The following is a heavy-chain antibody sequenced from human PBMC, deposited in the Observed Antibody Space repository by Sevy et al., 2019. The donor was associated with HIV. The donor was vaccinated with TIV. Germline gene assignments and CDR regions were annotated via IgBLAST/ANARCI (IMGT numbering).Heavy chain of an antibody. J-gene: IGHJ4*02. CDR3: TRDLHYDSSAYWDY. CDR2: IRSKAYGGTT. Sequence: GGSLRLSCTASGFTFGDYAMSWFRRAPGKGLEWVGFIRSKAYGGTTEYAASLKGRFTISRDASKSIAYLQMNTLKTEDTAVYYCTRDLHYDSSAYWDYWGQGTLVTVSS. D-gene: IGHD3-22*01. V-gene: IGHV3-49*03. CDR1: GFTFGDYA.